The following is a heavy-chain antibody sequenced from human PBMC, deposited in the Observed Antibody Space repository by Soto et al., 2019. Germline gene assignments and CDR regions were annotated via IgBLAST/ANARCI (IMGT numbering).Heavy chain of an antibody. V-gene: IGHV4-31*03. CDR3: ARGIWVRGIIGFNWFDP. Sequence: PSKTLSLACSVSGESITSDGYSWIWIRQHPGKGLEWIGYIYYGGITYYNPSLKSRITISVDTSKNQFSLKLSSATAADTAMYYCARGIWVRGIIGFNWFDPWGQGTLVTVS. CDR1: GESITSDGYS. CDR2: IYYGGIT. J-gene: IGHJ5*02. D-gene: IGHD3-10*01.